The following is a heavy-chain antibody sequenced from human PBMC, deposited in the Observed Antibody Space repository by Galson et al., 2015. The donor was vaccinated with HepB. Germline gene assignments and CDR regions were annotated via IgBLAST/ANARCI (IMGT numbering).Heavy chain of an antibody. CDR3: ARDPDWNAHYGMDV. V-gene: IGHV3-48*01. J-gene: IGHJ6*02. CDR1: GFTFSSYS. D-gene: IGHD1-1*01. Sequence: SLRLSCAASGFTFSSYSMNWVRQAPGKGLEWVSYISSSSSTIYYADSVKGRFTISRDNAKNSLYLQMNSLRAEDTAVYYCARDPDWNAHYGMDVWGQGTTVTVSS. CDR2: ISSSSSTI.